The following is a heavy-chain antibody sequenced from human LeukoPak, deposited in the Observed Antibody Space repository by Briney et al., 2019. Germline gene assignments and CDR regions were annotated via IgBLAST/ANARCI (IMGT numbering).Heavy chain of an antibody. CDR3: AREDSSGWYESDYGMDV. Sequence: SETLSLTCTVSGGSLSSYYWSWIRQPPGKGLEWIGYIYYSGSTNYNPSLKSRVTISVDTSKNQFSLKLSSVTAADTAVYYCAREDSSGWYESDYGMDVWGQGTTVTVSS. V-gene: IGHV4-59*01. J-gene: IGHJ6*02. D-gene: IGHD6-19*01. CDR2: IYYSGST. CDR1: GGSLSSYY.